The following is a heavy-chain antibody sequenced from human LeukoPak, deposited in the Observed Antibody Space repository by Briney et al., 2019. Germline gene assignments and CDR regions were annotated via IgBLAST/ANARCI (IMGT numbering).Heavy chain of an antibody. CDR3: ARDLAYSRLDY. Sequence: GGSLRLSCAASGFTFSSYVMTWVRRAPGKGLEWVASINPDGNKKYSADSVKGRFTISRDNAENSLYLQMNSLRVEDTAFYYCARDLAYSRLDYWGQGMLVTVSS. J-gene: IGHJ4*02. CDR1: GFTFSSYV. V-gene: IGHV3-7*01. D-gene: IGHD5-18*01. CDR2: INPDGNKK.